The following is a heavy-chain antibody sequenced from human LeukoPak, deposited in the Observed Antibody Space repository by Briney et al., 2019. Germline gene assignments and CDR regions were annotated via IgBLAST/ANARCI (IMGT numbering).Heavy chain of an antibody. CDR3: ARIQARTNRFYH. Sequence: PSETLSLTCTVSGGPIFATSFYWAWIRQPQGKGLEWIGSLFYTGDTYYTPSLKSRVTMSADKSNNHFSLKLASVTATDAGLYYCARIQARTNRFYHWGQGIWVTVSS. CDR2: LFYTGDT. J-gene: IGHJ5*02. D-gene: IGHD5-18*01. CDR1: GGPIFATSFY. V-gene: IGHV4-39*02.